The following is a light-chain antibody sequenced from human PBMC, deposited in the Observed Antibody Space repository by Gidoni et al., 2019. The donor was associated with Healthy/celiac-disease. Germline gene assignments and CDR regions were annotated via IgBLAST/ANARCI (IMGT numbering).Light chain of an antibody. V-gene: IGKV3-20*01. CDR1: QNASSSY. CDR3: QQYGSSPPT. Sequence: IVLTQSPCTLPLSPGERATLSCRASQNASSSYLAWYQQKPGQAPRLLIYGASSRATGIPDRFSGSGSGTDFTLTISRLEPEDFAVYYCQQYGSSPPTFGQGTKVEIK. CDR2: GAS. J-gene: IGKJ1*01.